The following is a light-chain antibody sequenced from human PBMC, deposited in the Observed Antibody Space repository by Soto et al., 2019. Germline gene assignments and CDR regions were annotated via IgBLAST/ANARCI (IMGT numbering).Light chain of an antibody. CDR1: QSVSSSY. J-gene: IGKJ5*01. Sequence: EIVLTQSPDTLSLSPGERATLSCRASQSVSSSYLAWYQQKPGQAPRLLIYGASNRASGIPDRISGSGSGTDFTLTIISLEPEDFAVYYCQQYGSSFGQGTRLEI. CDR3: QQYGSS. CDR2: GAS. V-gene: IGKV3-20*01.